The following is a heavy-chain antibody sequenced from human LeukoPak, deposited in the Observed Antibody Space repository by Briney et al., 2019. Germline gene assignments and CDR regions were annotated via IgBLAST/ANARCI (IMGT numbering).Heavy chain of an antibody. CDR2: INPNSGGT. CDR3: ARVSYISTAYGDPNWYYDL. J-gene: IGHJ2*01. D-gene: IGHD4-17*01. Sequence: ASVNVSCKASGYTFTVYYMHWVRQAPGQGLEWIGWINPNSGGTNYAQNFQGRVTMTRDPSITTAYMDLSSLGSDDTAVYYCARVSYISTAYGDPNWYYDLWGRGTLVTVSS. V-gene: IGHV1-2*02. CDR1: GYTFTVYY.